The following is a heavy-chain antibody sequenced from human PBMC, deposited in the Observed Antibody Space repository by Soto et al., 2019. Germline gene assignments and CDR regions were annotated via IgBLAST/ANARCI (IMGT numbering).Heavy chain of an antibody. V-gene: IGHV1-18*01. Sequence: ASVKVSCKASGYTFTSYGISWVRQAPGQGLEWMGWISAYNGNTNYAQKLQGRVTMTTDTSTSTAYMELRSLRSDDTAVYYCARDTLPDYGDYTEYTKTHDYWGQGTLVTVSS. J-gene: IGHJ4*02. CDR3: ARDTLPDYGDYTEYTKTHDY. CDR2: ISAYNGNT. CDR1: GYTFTSYG. D-gene: IGHD4-17*01.